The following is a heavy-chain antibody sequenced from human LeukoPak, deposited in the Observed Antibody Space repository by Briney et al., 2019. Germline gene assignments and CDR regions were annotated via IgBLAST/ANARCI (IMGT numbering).Heavy chain of an antibody. J-gene: IGHJ4*02. CDR3: ATTKGGYSYGFSY. CDR1: GYSISSGYY. V-gene: IGHV4-38-2*01. D-gene: IGHD5-18*01. Sequence: PSETLSLACAVSGYSISSGYYWGWIRPPPGKGLEWIPTIYHSGSTYYNPSLKRRVTISIDTSKNQISLKLTSVTAADTAVYYCATTKGGYSYGFSYWGQGALVTVSS. CDR2: IYHSGST.